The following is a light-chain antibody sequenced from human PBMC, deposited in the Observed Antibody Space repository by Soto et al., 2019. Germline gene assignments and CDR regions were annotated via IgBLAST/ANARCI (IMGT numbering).Light chain of an antibody. Sequence: DIQMTQSPSSLSASVGDRVTITCRASQSIRSYLNWYQQKPGKAPKLLIYAASSLQSGVPSRFSGSGSGTDFTLTISSLQPEDFATYYCQQSYSTPPGLTFGGGTKVEIK. J-gene: IGKJ4*01. CDR1: QSIRSY. CDR3: QQSYSTPPGLT. CDR2: AAS. V-gene: IGKV1-39*01.